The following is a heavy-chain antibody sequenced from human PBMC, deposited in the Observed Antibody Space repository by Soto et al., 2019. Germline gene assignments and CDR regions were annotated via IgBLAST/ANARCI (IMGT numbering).Heavy chain of an antibody. CDR2: IYYSGST. Sequence: QVQLQESGPGLVKPSETLSLTCTVSGGSISSYYWSWIRQPPGKGLEWIGYIYYSGSTNYNPSLKSRVTISVDTSKTQSSLKLSSVTAADTAVYYCARPADGYSGYDPFYFDYWGQGTLVTVSS. D-gene: IGHD5-12*01. CDR1: GGSISSYY. V-gene: IGHV4-59*08. J-gene: IGHJ4*02. CDR3: ARPADGYSGYDPFYFDY.